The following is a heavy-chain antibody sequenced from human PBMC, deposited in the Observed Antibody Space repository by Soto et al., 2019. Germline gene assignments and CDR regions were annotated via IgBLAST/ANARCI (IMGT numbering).Heavy chain of an antibody. CDR2: IYHSGST. J-gene: IGHJ4*02. D-gene: IGHD3-10*01. CDR1: GGSISSSNW. V-gene: IGHV4-4*02. CDR3: ARRWGEGRVDY. Sequence: QVQLQESGPGLVKPSGTLSLTCAVSGGSISSSNWWSWVRQPPGKGLQWIGEIYHSGSTNYIPSLKRRVTRSVDKSRNQFSLKLSSVTDADTAVYYCARRWGEGRVDYWGQGTLVTVSS.